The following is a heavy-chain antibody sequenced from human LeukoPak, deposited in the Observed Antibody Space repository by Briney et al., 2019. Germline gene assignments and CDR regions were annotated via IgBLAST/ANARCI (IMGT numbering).Heavy chain of an antibody. D-gene: IGHD5-24*01. CDR1: GFTFISYV. V-gene: IGHV3-64D*06. J-gene: IGHJ1*01. CDR3: VGDGRDGYNIYFHH. Sequence: GGSLRLSCAASGFTFISYVMSWVRQAPGKGLQYVSVISGNGVSISYADSVKGRFTISRDNSKNTVYLQMSSLRAEDTAVYYCVGDGRDGYNIYFHHWGQGTLVTVSS. CDR2: ISGNGVSI.